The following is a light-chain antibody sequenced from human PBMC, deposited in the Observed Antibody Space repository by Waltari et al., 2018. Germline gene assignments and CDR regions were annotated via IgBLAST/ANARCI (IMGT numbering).Light chain of an antibody. Sequence: SSELTQDPAVSVAWGQTVRITCQGDSSRSYYASWYQQKPGQAPVLVIYGKNNRPSGIPDRFSGSSSGNTASLTITGAQAEDEADYYCNSRDSSGNHVVFGGGTKLTVL. V-gene: IGLV3-19*01. CDR2: GKN. J-gene: IGLJ2*01. CDR1: SSRSYY. CDR3: NSRDSSGNHVV.